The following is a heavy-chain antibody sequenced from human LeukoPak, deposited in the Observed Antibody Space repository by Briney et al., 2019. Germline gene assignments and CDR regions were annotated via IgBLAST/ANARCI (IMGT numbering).Heavy chain of an antibody. Sequence: ASVKVSCKASGYTFTDYYMHWVRQAPGQGFEWMGWINPNDGVTNYAQKFQGRVTMTRDSSISTAHMEVSRLRSDDTAVYYCARANFLYCSSSTCLFDYWGQGTLVTVSS. D-gene: IGHD2-2*01. CDR1: GYTFTDYY. CDR3: ARANFLYCSSSTCLFDY. J-gene: IGHJ4*02. V-gene: IGHV1-2*02. CDR2: INPNDGVT.